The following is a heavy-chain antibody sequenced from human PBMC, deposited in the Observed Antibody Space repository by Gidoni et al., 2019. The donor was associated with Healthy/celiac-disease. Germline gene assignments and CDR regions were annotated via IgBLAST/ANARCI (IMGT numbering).Heavy chain of an antibody. CDR1: GGSISSGDYY. V-gene: IGHV4-30-4*01. CDR3: AREATMVRGVIIYYYGMDV. D-gene: IGHD3-10*01. CDR2: IYYSGST. Sequence: QVQLQESGPGLVKPSQTLSLTCTVSGGSISSGDYYWSWIRQPPGKGLEWIGYIYYSGSTYYNPSLKSRVTISVDTSKNQFSLKLSSVTAADTAVYYCAREATMVRGVIIYYYGMDVWGQGTTVTVSS. J-gene: IGHJ6*02.